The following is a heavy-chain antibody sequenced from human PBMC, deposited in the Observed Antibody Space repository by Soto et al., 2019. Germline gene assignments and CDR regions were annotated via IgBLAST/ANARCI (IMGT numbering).Heavy chain of an antibody. J-gene: IGHJ4*02. CDR3: ARREDYYDSSGHPWPFDY. D-gene: IGHD3-22*01. V-gene: IGHV4-30-4*01. CDR1: GGSISSGGYY. Sequence: SETLSLTCTVSGGSISSGGYYWSWIRQPPGKGLEWIGYIYYSGSTYYNPSLKSRVTISVDTSKNQFSLKLSSVTAADTAVYYCARREDYYDSSGHPWPFDYWGQGTLVTVSS. CDR2: IYYSGST.